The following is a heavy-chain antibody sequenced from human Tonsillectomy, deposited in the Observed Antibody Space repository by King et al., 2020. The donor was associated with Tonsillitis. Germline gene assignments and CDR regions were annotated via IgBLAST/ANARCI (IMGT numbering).Heavy chain of an antibody. Sequence: QLVQSGPEVKKPGASVKVSCKASGYTFTTYAISWVRQAPGQGLEWMGWISSYNGNTKYAQKLQGRVTMTTDTSTSTTYMDLRSLRSDDTAVYYCARDRRLDGFDIWGQGTLVTVSS. CDR1: GYTFTTYA. CDR2: ISSYNGNT. CDR3: ARDRRLDGFDI. V-gene: IGHV1-18*01. J-gene: IGHJ3*02.